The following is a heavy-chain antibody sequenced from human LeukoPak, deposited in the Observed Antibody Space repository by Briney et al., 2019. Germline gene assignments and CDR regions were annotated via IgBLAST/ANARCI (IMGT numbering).Heavy chain of an antibody. V-gene: IGHV3-23*01. CDR1: GFTFRGYA. CDR3: AKGGTSSWYFVFDY. D-gene: IGHD6-13*01. Sequence: PGGSLRLSCAASGFTFRGYAMTWVRQAPGKGLEWVSVISGSGGNAYYADSVKGRFTISRDNFKNTLYLQMNSLTAEDTAIYYCAKGGTSSWYFVFDYWGQGVLVTVSS. J-gene: IGHJ4*02. CDR2: ISGSGGNA.